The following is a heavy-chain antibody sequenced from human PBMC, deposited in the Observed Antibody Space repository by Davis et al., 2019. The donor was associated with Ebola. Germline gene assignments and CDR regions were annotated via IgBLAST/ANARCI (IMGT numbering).Heavy chain of an antibody. D-gene: IGHD1-26*01. Sequence: PGGSLRLSCTASGFTFGDYAMSWFRQAPGKGLEWVGFIRSKAYGGTTEYAASVKGRFTISRDDSKSIAYLQMNSLKTEDTAVYYCTRVHGSWELLPGVDYWGQGTLVTVSS. J-gene: IGHJ4*02. CDR2: IRSKAYGGTT. V-gene: IGHV3-49*03. CDR1: GFTFGDYA. CDR3: TRVHGSWELLPGVDY.